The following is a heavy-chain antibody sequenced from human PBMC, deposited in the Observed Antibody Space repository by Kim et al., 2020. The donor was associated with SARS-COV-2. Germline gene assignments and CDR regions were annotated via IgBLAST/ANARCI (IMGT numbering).Heavy chain of an antibody. V-gene: IGHV1-69*01. CDR3: ARAGESASFDY. D-gene: IGHD3-10*01. J-gene: IGHJ4*02. Sequence: NDAQKFQGRVTITADESTSTAYMELSSLRSEDTAVYYCARAGESASFDYWGQGTLVTVSS.